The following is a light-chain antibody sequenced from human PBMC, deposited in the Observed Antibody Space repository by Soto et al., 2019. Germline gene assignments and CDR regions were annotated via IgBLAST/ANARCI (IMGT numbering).Light chain of an antibody. CDR2: KAS. J-gene: IGKJ1*01. V-gene: IGKV1-5*03. CDR1: QSIGSW. CDR3: QQYYTYPVT. Sequence: IQMAPSPSTLFASVGDRVTINCRASQSIGSWLAWYQQKPGKAPKLLIYKASTLESGVPSRFSGSGSGTELTLTISSLQPDDFATYHCQQYYTYPVTFGQGTKVDIK.